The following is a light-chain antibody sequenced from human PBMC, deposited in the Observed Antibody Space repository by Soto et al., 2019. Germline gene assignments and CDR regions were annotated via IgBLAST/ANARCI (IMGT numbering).Light chain of an antibody. J-gene: IGKJ5*01. CDR1: QSLTNSF. Sequence: EVVLTQSPCTLSLSPFERATLSFMAIQSLTNSFIAWYQQKPGQAPRLLIYDTSSRATGIPDRFSGSGSGTDFTLTISRLEPEDFAVYYCQHYGDSAPFTFGQGTRLEIK. V-gene: IGKV3-20*01. CDR3: QHYGDSAPFT. CDR2: DTS.